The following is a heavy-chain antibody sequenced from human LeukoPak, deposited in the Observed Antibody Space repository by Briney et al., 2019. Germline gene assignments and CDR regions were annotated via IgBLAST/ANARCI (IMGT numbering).Heavy chain of an antibody. D-gene: IGHD5-18*01. CDR2: ISSSSSYI. V-gene: IGHV3-21*01. Sequence: KPGGSLRLSCAASGFTFSSYSMNWVRQAPGKGLEWVSSISSSSSYIYYAGSVKGRFTISRDNAKNSLYLQMNSLRAEDTAVYYCARDPGGYSHGRFDYWGQGTLVTVSS. CDR1: GFTFSSYS. CDR3: ARDPGGYSHGRFDY. J-gene: IGHJ4*02.